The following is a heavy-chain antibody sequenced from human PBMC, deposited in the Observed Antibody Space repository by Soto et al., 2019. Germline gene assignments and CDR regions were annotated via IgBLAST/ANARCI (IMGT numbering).Heavy chain of an antibody. J-gene: IGHJ4*02. V-gene: IGHV3-15*01. D-gene: IGHD4-4*01. CDR3: TTDPGSKNRLDY. CDR2: IKSKTDGGTT. CDR1: GFTFSNAW. Sequence: GGSLRLSCAASGFTFSNAWMSWVRQAPGKGLEWVGRIKSKTDGGTTDYAAPVKGRFTISRDDSQNTLYLQMNSLKTEDTAVYYCTTDPGSKNRLDYWGQGTLVTVSS.